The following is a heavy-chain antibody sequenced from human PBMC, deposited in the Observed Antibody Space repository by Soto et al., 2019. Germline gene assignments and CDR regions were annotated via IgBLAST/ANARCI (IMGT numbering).Heavy chain of an antibody. CDR2: IYYSGSI. Sequence: PSETLSLTCSVSGGSISSSSYYWGWIRHPPGKGLEWIGSIYYSGSIYYNPSLKGRVTISVDTSKNQFSLKLSSVTAAETAVYYCARQSSGWYNWFDPWGQGTLVTVSS. V-gene: IGHV4-39*01. J-gene: IGHJ5*02. CDR3: ARQSSGWYNWFDP. CDR1: GGSISSSSYY. D-gene: IGHD6-19*01.